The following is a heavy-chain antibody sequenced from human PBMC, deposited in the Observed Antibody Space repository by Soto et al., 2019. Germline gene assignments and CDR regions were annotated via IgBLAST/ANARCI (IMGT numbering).Heavy chain of an antibody. V-gene: IGHV3-33*01. CDR2: IWFDGSNE. CDR3: ARDYIYGSGTIYGHNWFEP. CDR1: GFTFSNYG. J-gene: IGHJ5*02. D-gene: IGHD3-10*01. Sequence: QVQLVESGGGVVQPGKSLRLSCAASGFTFSNYGMHWIRQAPGKGLEWVAIIWFDGSNENYADSVKGRFTISRDNSRNTLYLQMNSLRVEDTAVYYCARDYIYGSGTIYGHNWFEPWGQGTLVTVSS.